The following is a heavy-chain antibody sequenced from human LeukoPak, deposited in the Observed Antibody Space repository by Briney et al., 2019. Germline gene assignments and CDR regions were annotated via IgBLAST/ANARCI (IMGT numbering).Heavy chain of an antibody. CDR1: GFTFSSYW. D-gene: IGHD3-22*01. J-gene: IGHJ1*01. CDR2: VKSDGST. V-gene: IGHV3-74*01. CDR3: ARAPSEIGGYYPEYFRH. Sequence: GGSLRLSCAASGFTFSSYWMHWVRQAPGKGLVWVSRVKSDGSTRYADSVKGRFTISRDNAKNTVSLQMNSLRAEDTGVYYCARAPSEIGGYYPEYFRHWGQGTLVTVSS.